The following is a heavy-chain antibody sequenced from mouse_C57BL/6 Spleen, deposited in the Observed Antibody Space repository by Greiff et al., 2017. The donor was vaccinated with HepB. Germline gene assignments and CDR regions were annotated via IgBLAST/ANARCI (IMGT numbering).Heavy chain of an antibody. V-gene: IGHV1-80*01. CDR3: ARSGDYDAMDY. CDR1: GYAFSSYW. CDR2: IYPGDGDT. D-gene: IGHD3-1*01. J-gene: IGHJ4*01. Sequence: LQESGAELVKPGASVKISCKASGYAFSSYWMNWVKQRPGKGLEWIGQIYPGDGDTNYNGKFKGKATLTADKSSSTAYMQLSSLTSEDSALYFCARSGDYDAMDYWGQGTSVTVSS.